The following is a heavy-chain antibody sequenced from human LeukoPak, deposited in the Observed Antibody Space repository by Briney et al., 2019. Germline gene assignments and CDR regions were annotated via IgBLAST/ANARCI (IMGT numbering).Heavy chain of an antibody. D-gene: IGHD4-17*01. CDR3: ARDRAVTQDWVEFDP. J-gene: IGHJ5*02. CDR2: IRDSGET. V-gene: IGHV3-66*03. Sequence: PGGSLRLSCAGPGFSVSNYYMSWVRQAPGKGLEWVSLIRDSGETFYADSVKGRFTISRDNSKNTMYLQMNRLRVEDTAVYFCARDRAVTQDWVEFDPWGQGTLVTVSS. CDR1: GFSVSNYY.